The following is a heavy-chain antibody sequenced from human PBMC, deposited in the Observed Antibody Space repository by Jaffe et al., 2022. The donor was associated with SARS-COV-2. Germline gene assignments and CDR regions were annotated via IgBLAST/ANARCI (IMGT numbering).Heavy chain of an antibody. D-gene: IGHD3-3*01. CDR3: ARDDLGGRGLEWLFPTVWFDP. CDR1: GYTFTGYY. CDR2: INPNSGGT. Sequence: QVQLVQSGAEVKKPGASVKVSCKASGYTFTGYYMHWVRQAPGQGLEWMGWINPNSGGTNYAQKFQGRVTMTRDTSISTAYMELSRLRSDDTAVYYCARDDLGGRGLEWLFPTVWFDPWGQGTLVTVSS. V-gene: IGHV1-2*02. J-gene: IGHJ5*02.